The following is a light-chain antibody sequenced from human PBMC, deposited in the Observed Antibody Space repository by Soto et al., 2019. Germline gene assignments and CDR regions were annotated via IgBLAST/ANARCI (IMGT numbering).Light chain of an antibody. Sequence: DIQMTQSPSTLSSSVGDRVTITCRASQSISSWLAWYQQKPGKAPKLLIYKASSVESGVPSRFSGSGSGTEFTITISRLHPDYAATYYCQQYNRSPYTFGQGTKLEIK. CDR2: KAS. CDR1: QSISSW. V-gene: IGKV1-5*03. J-gene: IGKJ2*01. CDR3: QQYNRSPYT.